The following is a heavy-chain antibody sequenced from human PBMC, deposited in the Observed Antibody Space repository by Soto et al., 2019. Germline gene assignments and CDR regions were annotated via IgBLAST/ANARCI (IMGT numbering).Heavy chain of an antibody. V-gene: IGHV1-69*13. J-gene: IGHJ6*02. Sequence: SVKVSCKASGGTFSSYAISWVRQAPGQGLEWMGGIIPIFGTANYAQKFQGRVTITADESTSTAYMELSSLRSEDTAVYYCARGIAAAYYYYYGMDVWGQGTTVTVSS. D-gene: IGHD6-13*01. CDR2: IIPIFGTA. CDR1: GGTFSSYA. CDR3: ARGIAAAYYYYYGMDV.